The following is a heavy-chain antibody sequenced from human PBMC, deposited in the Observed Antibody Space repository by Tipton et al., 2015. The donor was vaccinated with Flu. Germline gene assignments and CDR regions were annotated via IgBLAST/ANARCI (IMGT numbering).Heavy chain of an antibody. V-gene: IGHV4-34*01. Sequence: TLSLTCGVSGGSLSNYYWTWIRQPPGKGLEWIGEINHRGGTNYNPSLKSRVTISVDTSKNQFSLKLSSVTAADTAVYYCARRDYSNYVSEPKNWFHPWGQGTLVTVSS. J-gene: IGHJ5*02. D-gene: IGHD4-11*01. CDR3: ARRDYSNYVSEPKNWFHP. CDR2: INHRGGT. CDR1: GGSLSNYY.